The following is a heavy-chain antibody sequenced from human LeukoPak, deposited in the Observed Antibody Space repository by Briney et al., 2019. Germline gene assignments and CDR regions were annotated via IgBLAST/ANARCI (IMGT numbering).Heavy chain of an antibody. CDR1: GGSISSYY. V-gene: IGHV4-59*01. Sequence: SETLSLTCTVSGGSISSYYWSWIRQPPGKGLEWIGYIYYSGSTNYNPSLKSRVTISVDTSKNQFSLKLSSVTAADTAVYYCARDRRDYGGSDAFDIWGQGTMVTVSS. J-gene: IGHJ3*02. CDR2: IYYSGST. D-gene: IGHD4-23*01. CDR3: ARDRRDYGGSDAFDI.